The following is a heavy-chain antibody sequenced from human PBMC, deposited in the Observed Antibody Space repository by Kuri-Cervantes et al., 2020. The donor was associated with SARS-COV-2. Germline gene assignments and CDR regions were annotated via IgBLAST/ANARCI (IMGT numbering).Heavy chain of an antibody. CDR1: GGSISSYY. V-gene: IGHV4-59*12. D-gene: IGHD2-2*01. CDR2: IYYSGST. Sequence: SETLSLTCTVPGGSISSYYWSWIRQPPEKGLEWIGYIYYSGSTYYNPSLKSRVTISVDTSKNQFSLKLSSVTVADTAVYYCARVVPAADEGLYYYYMDVWGKGTTVTVSS. CDR3: ARVVPAADEGLYYYYMDV. J-gene: IGHJ6*03.